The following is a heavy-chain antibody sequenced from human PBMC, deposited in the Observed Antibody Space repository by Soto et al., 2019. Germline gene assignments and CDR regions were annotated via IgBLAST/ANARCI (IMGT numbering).Heavy chain of an antibody. CDR2: VYYSGKT. CDR3: ARHGSY. Sequence: QLQLQESGPGLLKPSETLSLTCTVSGVSLRNSSYYWGWIRQPPGKGLKWIGTVYYSGKTYYHPSLKSRVTISIDTSKNQFSLKLSSVTAADTAVYYCARHGSYWGQGTLVTVSS. V-gene: IGHV4-39*01. CDR1: GVSLRNSSYY. J-gene: IGHJ4*02.